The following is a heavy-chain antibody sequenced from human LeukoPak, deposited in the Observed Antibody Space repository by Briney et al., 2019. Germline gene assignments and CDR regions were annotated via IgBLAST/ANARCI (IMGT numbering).Heavy chain of an antibody. D-gene: IGHD4-17*01. J-gene: IGHJ4*02. CDR2: IYYSGST. V-gene: IGHV4-59*08. CDR3: ATHGDYGRGYYFDY. Sequence: SETLSLTCTVSGGSISSYYWSWIRQPPGKGLEWIGYIYYSGSTSYNPSLKSRVTISVDTSKKQFSLKLSSVTAADTAVYYCATHGDYGRGYYFDYWGQGTLVTVSS. CDR1: GGSISSYY.